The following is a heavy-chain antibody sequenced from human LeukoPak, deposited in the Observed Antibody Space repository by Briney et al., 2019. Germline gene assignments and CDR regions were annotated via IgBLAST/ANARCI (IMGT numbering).Heavy chain of an antibody. CDR2: ISSSSSYI. J-gene: IGHJ3*02. V-gene: IGHV3-21*01. CDR1: GFTFSSYS. Sequence: GGSLRLSCAASGFTFSSYSMNWVRQAPGKGLEWVSSISSSSSYIYYVDSVQGRFTISRDNAKNSLYLQMNTLRAEDTAVYYCARETPTSRAFDIWGQGTMVTVSS. CDR3: ARETPTSRAFDI. D-gene: IGHD1-1*01.